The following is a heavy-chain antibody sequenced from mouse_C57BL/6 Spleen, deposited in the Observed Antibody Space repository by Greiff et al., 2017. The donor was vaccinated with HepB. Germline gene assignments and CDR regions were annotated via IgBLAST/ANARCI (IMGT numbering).Heavy chain of an antibody. CDR1: GYTFTDYN. CDR2: INPNNGGT. V-gene: IGHV1-18*01. CDR3: ARSRLGGPYFDY. Sequence: VQLQQSGPELVKPGASVKIPCKASGYTFTDYNMDWVKQSHGKSLEWIGDINPNNGGTIYNQKFKGKATLTVDKSSSTAYMELRSLTSEDSAVYYCARSRLGGPYFDYWGQGTTLTVSS. D-gene: IGHD1-1*01. J-gene: IGHJ2*01.